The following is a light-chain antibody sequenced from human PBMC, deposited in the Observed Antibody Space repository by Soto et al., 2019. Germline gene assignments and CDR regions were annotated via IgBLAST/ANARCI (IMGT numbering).Light chain of an antibody. J-gene: IGKJ1*01. V-gene: IGKV1-5*01. CDR1: RGISRW. Sequence: IRTSQSPSTLSASVGDRVTITCRAGRGISRWLAWYQQRPGAAPKLLIYDASTLQSGVPSRFRGSGSGTEFTLTISSLQPDDFATYYCQQYNSMWSFGQGTKVDIK. CDR2: DAS. CDR3: QQYNSMWS.